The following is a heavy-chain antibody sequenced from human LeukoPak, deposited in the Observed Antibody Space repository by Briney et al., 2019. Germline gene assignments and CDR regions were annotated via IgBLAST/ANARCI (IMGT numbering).Heavy chain of an antibody. CDR3: ARDTAGADY. J-gene: IGHJ4*02. CDR1: GFTFSSYW. D-gene: IGHD1-26*01. CDR2: IKQDGSEK. Sequence: GGSTRLSCAASGFTFSSYWMSWVRQAPGKGLEWLANIKQDGSEKYYVDSVKGRFTISRDNAKNSLYLQMNSLRAQDTAIYYCARDTAGADYWGQGTLVTVSP. V-gene: IGHV3-7*03.